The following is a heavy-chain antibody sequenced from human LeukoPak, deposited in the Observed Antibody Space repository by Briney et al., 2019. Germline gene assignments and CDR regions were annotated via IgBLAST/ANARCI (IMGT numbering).Heavy chain of an antibody. CDR3: ARDLRYYYYMDV. CDR2: IWYDGSNK. Sequence: GGSLRLSCAASGVTFSSYGMHWVRQAPGKGLEWVAVIWYDGSNKYYADSVKGRFTISRDNSKNTLYLQMNSLRAEDTAVYYCARDLRYYYYMDVWGKGTTVTVSS. CDR1: GVTFSSYG. J-gene: IGHJ6*03. D-gene: IGHD3-16*01. V-gene: IGHV3-33*01.